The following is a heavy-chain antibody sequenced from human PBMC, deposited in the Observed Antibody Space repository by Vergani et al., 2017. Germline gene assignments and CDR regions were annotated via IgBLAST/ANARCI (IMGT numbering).Heavy chain of an antibody. CDR1: GFSFRNAW. CDR2: IKSTFDRGTT. CDR3: ARDRDIQLWSPSGMDV. D-gene: IGHD5-18*01. J-gene: IGHJ6*02. Sequence: EVQLVESGGGIVKPGGSLRLSCVASGFSFRNAWMNWVRRTPGKGLEWVGRIKSTFDRGTTDYAAAVKGRFTISRDDSKNTLFLQMNSLRAEDTAVYYCARDRDIQLWSPSGMDVWGQGTTVTVSS. V-gene: IGHV3-15*07.